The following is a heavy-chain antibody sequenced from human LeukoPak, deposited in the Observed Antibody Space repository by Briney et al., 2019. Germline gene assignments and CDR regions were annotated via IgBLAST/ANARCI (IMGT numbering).Heavy chain of an antibody. J-gene: IGHJ4*02. V-gene: IGHV4-4*07. CDR3: ARARKLGLRYFDWLLDY. D-gene: IGHD3-9*01. CDR2: IYTSGST. CDR1: GGSISSYY. Sequence: SETLSLTCTVSGGSISSYYWSWIRQPAGKGLEWIGRIYTSGSTNYNPSLKSRVTMSVDTSKSQFSLKLSSVTAADTAVYYCARARKLGLRYFDWLLDYWGQGTLVTVSS.